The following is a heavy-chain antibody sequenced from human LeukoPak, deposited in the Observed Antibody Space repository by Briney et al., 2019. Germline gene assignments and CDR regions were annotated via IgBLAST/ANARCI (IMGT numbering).Heavy chain of an antibody. J-gene: IGHJ4*02. D-gene: IGHD3-22*01. CDR3: VRSPYHSNPHFDY. CDR2: VNPNSGGT. CDR1: GYTFTDYY. V-gene: IGHV1-2*02. Sequence: GASVKVSCKASGYTFTDYYMHWVRQAPGQGPEWLGWVNPNSGGTYYAQKFQGRVTVTRDTSISTAYMELSGLRSDDTAVYYCVRSPYHSNPHFDYWGQGTLVTVSS.